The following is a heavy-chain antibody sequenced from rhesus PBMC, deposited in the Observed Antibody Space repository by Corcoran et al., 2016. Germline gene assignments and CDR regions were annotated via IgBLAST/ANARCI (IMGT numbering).Heavy chain of an antibody. V-gene: IGHV4-169*01. CDR1: GGSIRTRY. CDR2: IYGSGSST. CDR3: ARGGGYSGYNNRFDV. D-gene: IGHD5-42*01. J-gene: IGHJ5-1*01. Sequence: QLPLQESGPGLVTPSEPLSLPCAVPGGSIRTRYWSWNRQAPGKGLEWIGYIYGSGSSTNYNTSLKSRVTLSVDTSKNQLSLKLSSVTAADTAVYYCARGGGYSGYNNRFDVWGAGVLVTVSS.